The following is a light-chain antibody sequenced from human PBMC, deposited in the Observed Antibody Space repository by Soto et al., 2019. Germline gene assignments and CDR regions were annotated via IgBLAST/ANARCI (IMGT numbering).Light chain of an antibody. V-gene: IGLV2-14*01. J-gene: IGLJ1*01. CDR1: SSDVGGYNY. Sequence: QSVLTQPPSASGSPGQSVTISCTGTSSDVGGYNYVSWFQQHPGKAPKLMISEVNNRPSGVSNRFSGSKSGNTAYLTISGLQVEDEAKYFCFSFTTTSTHVFGTGTKVTVL. CDR3: FSFTTTSTHV. CDR2: EVN.